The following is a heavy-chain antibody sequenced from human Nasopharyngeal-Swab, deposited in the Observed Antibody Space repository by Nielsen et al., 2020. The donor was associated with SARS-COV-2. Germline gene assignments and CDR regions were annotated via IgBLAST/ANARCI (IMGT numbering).Heavy chain of an antibody. CDR2: ISSSSSTI. Sequence: GESLKISCAASGFTFSSYSMNWVRQAPGKGLEWVSYISSSSSTIYYADSVKGRFTISRDNAKNSLYLQMNSLRDEDTAVYYCAREPAARPPAPDYYYYYGMDVWGQETTVTVSS. CDR3: AREPAARPPAPDYYYYYGMDV. V-gene: IGHV3-48*02. D-gene: IGHD6-6*01. J-gene: IGHJ6*02. CDR1: GFTFSSYS.